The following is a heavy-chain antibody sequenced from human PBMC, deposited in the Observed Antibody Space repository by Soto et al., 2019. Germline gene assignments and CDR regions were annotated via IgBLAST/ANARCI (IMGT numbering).Heavy chain of an antibody. Sequence: QVQLVESGGGVVQPGRSLRLSCAASGFTFSSYGMHWVRQAPGKGLEWVAVIWYDGSNKYYADSVKGRFTISRDNSKNTLYLQMNSLRAEDTAVYYCAKDINYYGAFDIWGQGTMVTVSS. D-gene: IGHD3-10*01. CDR2: IWYDGSNK. V-gene: IGHV3-33*06. CDR1: GFTFSSYG. J-gene: IGHJ3*02. CDR3: AKDINYYGAFDI.